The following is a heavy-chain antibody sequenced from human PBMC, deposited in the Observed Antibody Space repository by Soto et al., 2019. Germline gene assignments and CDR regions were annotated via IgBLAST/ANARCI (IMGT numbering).Heavy chain of an antibody. Sequence: ASVKVSCKASGYTFTGYYMHWVQQAPGQGLEWMGWINPNSGGTNYAQKFQGWVTMTRDTSISTAYMELSRLRSDDTAVYYCEVHAYYYDSSGALDYWGQGTLVTVS. CDR3: EVHAYYYDSSGALDY. J-gene: IGHJ4*02. CDR2: INPNSGGT. V-gene: IGHV1-2*04. CDR1: GYTFTGYY. D-gene: IGHD3-22*01.